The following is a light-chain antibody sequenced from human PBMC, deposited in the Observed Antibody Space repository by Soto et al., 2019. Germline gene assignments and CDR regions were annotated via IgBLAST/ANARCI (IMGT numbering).Light chain of an antibody. CDR3: LQDHNYPLT. CDR1: QGIGND. J-gene: IGKJ4*02. V-gene: IGKV1-6*02. CDR2: AAA. Sequence: AIQMAQSPSSLSASVGDRVTITCRASQGIGNDVGWFQQKPGKAPKLLIYAAATVHSGDPSRFSGSRSGTDFTLTISRLQPEDFATYYCLQDHNYPLTFGGGTKVEIK.